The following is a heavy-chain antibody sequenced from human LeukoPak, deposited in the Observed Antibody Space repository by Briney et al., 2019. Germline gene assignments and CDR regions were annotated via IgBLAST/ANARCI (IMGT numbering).Heavy chain of an antibody. CDR1: GFPFSGYW. J-gene: IGHJ5*02. CDR3: ARSASGYDA. D-gene: IGHD5-12*01. V-gene: IGHV3-74*01. CDR2: IDDDGAGT. Sequence: GGSLRLSCAASGFPFSGYWMHWVRQAPGKGLVWVSRIDDDGAGTTYADSVKGRFTISRDNAKNTLYLQMNSLRVEDAAVYYCARSASGYDAWGQGTLVTVSS.